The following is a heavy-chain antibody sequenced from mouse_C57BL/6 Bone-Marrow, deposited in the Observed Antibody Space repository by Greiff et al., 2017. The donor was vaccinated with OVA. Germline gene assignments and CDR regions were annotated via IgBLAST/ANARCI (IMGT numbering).Heavy chain of an antibody. CDR3: ASPGYYSYWYFDV. CDR1: GFTFSSYG. D-gene: IGHD2-3*01. Sequence: EVQLVESGGDLVKPGGSLKLSCAASGFTFSSYGMSWVRQTPDKRLEWVATISSGGSYTSYPDSVKGRFTISRDNAKNTLYLQMSSLKSEDTAMYYCASPGYYSYWYFDVWGTGTTVTVSS. J-gene: IGHJ1*03. CDR2: ISSGGSYT. V-gene: IGHV5-6*01.